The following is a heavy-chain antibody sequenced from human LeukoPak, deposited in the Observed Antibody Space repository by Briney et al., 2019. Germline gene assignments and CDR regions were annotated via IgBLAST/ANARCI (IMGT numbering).Heavy chain of an antibody. V-gene: IGHV5-51*01. CDR2: IYPGDSDT. J-gene: IGHJ4*02. CDR3: ARHPYYYDSSGYH. CDR1: GYIFTTYW. D-gene: IGHD3-22*01. Sequence: GESLKISCKGSGYIFTTYWIAWVRQMPEKGLECMGIIYPGDSDTRYSPSFQGQVTISVDKSISTAYLQWSSLKASDTAMYYCARHPYYYDSSGYHWGQGTLVTVSS.